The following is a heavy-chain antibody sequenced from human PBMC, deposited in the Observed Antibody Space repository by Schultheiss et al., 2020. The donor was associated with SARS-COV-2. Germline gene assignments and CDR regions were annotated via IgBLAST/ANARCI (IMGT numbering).Heavy chain of an antibody. CDR1: GFTFSSYA. CDR3: ARDRVPAAMRGYFDY. Sequence: GESLKISCAASGFTFSSYAMHWVRQAPGKGLEWVAVISYDGSNKYYADSVKGRFTISRDNSKNTLYLQMNSLRAEDTAVYYCARDRVPAAMRGYFDYWGQGTLVTVSS. J-gene: IGHJ4*02. D-gene: IGHD2-2*01. CDR2: ISYDGSNK. V-gene: IGHV3-30-3*01.